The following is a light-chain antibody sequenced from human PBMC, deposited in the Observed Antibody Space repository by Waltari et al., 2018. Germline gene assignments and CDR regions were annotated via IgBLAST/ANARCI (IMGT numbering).Light chain of an antibody. CDR1: SSDVGSYNL. CDR3: SSYAGSSTPVV. J-gene: IGLJ2*01. V-gene: IGLV2-23*02. Sequence: QSALTQPASVSGSPGQSITISCTGTSSDVGSYNLVSWYQQHPGKTPKPMIFEVTKRPSGVSNRFSGSKSGNTASLTISGLQAEDEADYYCSSYAGSSTPVVFGGGTKLTVL. CDR2: EVT.